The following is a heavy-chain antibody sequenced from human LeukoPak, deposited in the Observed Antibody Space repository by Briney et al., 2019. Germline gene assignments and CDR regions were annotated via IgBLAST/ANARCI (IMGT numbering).Heavy chain of an antibody. CDR2: IYHSGST. V-gene: IGHV4-30-2*01. CDR1: GGSISSGGYY. Sequence: SETLSLTCTVSGGSISSGGYYWSWIRQPPGKGLEWIGYIYHSGSTYYNPSLKSRVTISVDRSKNQFSLKLSSVTAADTAVYFWARAAAGGGIFGVVISAFDIWGQGTMVTVSS. CDR3: ARAAAGGGIFGVVISAFDI. J-gene: IGHJ3*02. D-gene: IGHD3-3*01.